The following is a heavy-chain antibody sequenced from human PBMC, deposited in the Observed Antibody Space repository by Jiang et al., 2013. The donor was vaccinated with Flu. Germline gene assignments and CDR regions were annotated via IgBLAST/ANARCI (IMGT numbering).Heavy chain of an antibody. D-gene: IGHD5-12*01. CDR2: TYYRSKWYN. CDR3: AMSGPNYSGYDDVDNWFDP. V-gene: IGHV6-1*01. CDR1: GDSVSSNSAA. J-gene: IGHJ5*02. Sequence: SQTLSLTCAISGDSVSSNSAAWNWIRQSPSRGLEWLGRTYYRSKWYNDYAVSVKSRITINPDTSKNQFSLQLNSVTPEDTAVYYCAMSGPNYSGYDDVDNWFDPWGQGTLVTVSS.